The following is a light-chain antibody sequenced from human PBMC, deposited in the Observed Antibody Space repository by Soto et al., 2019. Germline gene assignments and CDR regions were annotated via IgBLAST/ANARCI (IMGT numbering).Light chain of an antibody. CDR3: QQYNGWPPIFS. V-gene: IGKV3D-15*01. J-gene: IGKJ3*01. CDR1: RSVDTN. CDR2: GAF. Sequence: EIVMTQSPATLSVSLGESVTLSCRASRSVDTNIAWYQQKPGQAPRLLVYGAFTRATDIPARFSGSGSGTEFTLTISGLQSEDSAVYSCQQYNGWPPIFSFGQGTTLDLK.